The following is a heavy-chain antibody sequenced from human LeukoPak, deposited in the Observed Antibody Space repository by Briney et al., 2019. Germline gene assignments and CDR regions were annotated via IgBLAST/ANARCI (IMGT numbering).Heavy chain of an antibody. D-gene: IGHD3-10*01. CDR1: NYSISSAYY. V-gene: IGHV4-38-2*02. CDR2: IAHGGRP. J-gene: IGHJ6*03. Sequence: PSETLSLTGTVSNYSISSAYYGGWIRQPPGKGLEWIGSIAHGGRPYYNPSRKSRVTIAVDTSKNQFSLKLRSVTAADTAVYYCARGRRGSGSYYTSLPNIYYYYYYMDVWGKGTTVTISS. CDR3: ARGRRGSGSYYTSLPNIYYYYYYMDV.